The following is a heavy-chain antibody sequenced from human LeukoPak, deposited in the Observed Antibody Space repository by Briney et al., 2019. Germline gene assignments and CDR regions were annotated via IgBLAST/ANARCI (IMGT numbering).Heavy chain of an antibody. D-gene: IGHD4-17*01. Sequence: GGSLRLSCAASGFTFSNAWMSWVRQAPGKGLEWVGRIKSKNDGGTTDYAAPVKGRVTISRDNPKNTLYLQMNSLKTEGTAVYYCTRPYGSYYYYGMDVWGQGTTVTVSS. V-gene: IGHV3-15*01. CDR1: GFTFSNAW. J-gene: IGHJ6*02. CDR2: IKSKNDGGTT. CDR3: TRPYGSYYYYGMDV.